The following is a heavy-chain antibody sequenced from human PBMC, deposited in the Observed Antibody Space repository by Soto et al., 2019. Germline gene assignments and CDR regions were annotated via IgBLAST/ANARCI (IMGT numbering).Heavy chain of an antibody. V-gene: IGHV1-69*01. CDR2: IIPIFGTA. CDR1: GGTFSSYA. J-gene: IGHJ6*02. CDR3: ARGILDTYSGPYYYGMDV. D-gene: IGHD2-15*01. Sequence: QVQLVQSGAEVKKPGSSVKVSCKASGGTFSSYAISWVRQAPGQGLEWMGGIIPIFGTANYAQKFQGRVTITADESTSTAYMELSSLRTEDTAVYYCARGILDTYSGPYYYGMDVWGQGTTVTVSS.